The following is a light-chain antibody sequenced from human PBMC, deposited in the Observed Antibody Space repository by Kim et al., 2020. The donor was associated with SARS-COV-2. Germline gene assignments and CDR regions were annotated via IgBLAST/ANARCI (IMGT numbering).Light chain of an antibody. V-gene: IGKV3-20*01. CDR1: QSLSSNY. CDR2: GAS. CDR3: QHYYTSLT. Sequence: EIVLTQSPGTLSLSPGERATLSCRASQSLSSNYLAWHQQKPGQAPRLLIYGASSRATGIPDRFSGSGSGTDFTLTISRLEPEDFAVYYCQHYYTSLTFGGGTKVDIK. J-gene: IGKJ4*01.